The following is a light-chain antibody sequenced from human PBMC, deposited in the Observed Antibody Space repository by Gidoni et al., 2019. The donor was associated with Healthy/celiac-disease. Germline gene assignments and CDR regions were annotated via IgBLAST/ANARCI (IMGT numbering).Light chain of an antibody. CDR3: QQRSNWIFT. CDR2: DAS. J-gene: IGKJ3*01. Sequence: EIVLTQSPATLYLSPGERATLSCRASQSVSSYLAWYQQKPGQAPRLLIYDASNRATGIPARFSGSGSGTDFTLTISSLEPEDFAVYYCQQRSNWIFTFGPGTKVDIK. CDR1: QSVSSY. V-gene: IGKV3-11*01.